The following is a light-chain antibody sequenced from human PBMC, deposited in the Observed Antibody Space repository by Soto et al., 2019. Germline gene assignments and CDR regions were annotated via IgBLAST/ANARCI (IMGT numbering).Light chain of an antibody. CDR3: QQSYSEWT. CDR2: SAS. Sequence: DIQMTQSPSSLSASVGDRVTITCRASQTISNYLNWYQQKPGKAPKLLIYSASTLQSGVPSRFSGSGSGTDFTLTISSLQPEDFATYYCQQSYSEWTLGQGTKVDIK. V-gene: IGKV1-39*01. CDR1: QTISNY. J-gene: IGKJ1*01.